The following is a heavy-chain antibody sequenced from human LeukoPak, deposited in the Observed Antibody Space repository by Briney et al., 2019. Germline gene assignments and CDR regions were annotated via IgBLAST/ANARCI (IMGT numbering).Heavy chain of an antibody. CDR1: GYTFTRYY. CDR3: ARPGYSSAWARNWFDP. V-gene: IGHV1-2*02. CDR2: NNPTSCVT. D-gene: IGHD6-19*01. Sequence: ASVKVSCKSSGYTFTRYYMHWVRQAPGQALEWMGWNNPTSCVTNYAQKFQGRVTMTRATSITTAYMERTRLTSDDTAVYYCARPGYSSAWARNWFDPWGQGTLVAVSS. J-gene: IGHJ5*02.